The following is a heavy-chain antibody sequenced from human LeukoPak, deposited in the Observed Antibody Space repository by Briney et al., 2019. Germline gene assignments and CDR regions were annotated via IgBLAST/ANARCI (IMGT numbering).Heavy chain of an antibody. D-gene: IGHD2-2*01. J-gene: IGHJ6*03. Sequence: PGGSLRLSCAASGFTFSSYSMNWVRQAPGKGLEWVSSISSSSSYIYYADSVKGRFTISRDNAKNSLYLQMNSLRAEDTAVYYCASSGYCSSTSCYPDYCYYYMDVWGKGTTVTVSS. CDR2: ISSSSSYI. CDR1: GFTFSSYS. CDR3: ASSGYCSSTSCYPDYCYYYMDV. V-gene: IGHV3-21*01.